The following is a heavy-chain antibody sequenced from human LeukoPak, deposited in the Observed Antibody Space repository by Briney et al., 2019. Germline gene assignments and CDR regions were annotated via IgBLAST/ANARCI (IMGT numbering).Heavy chain of an antibody. CDR2: INPSGGST. J-gene: IGHJ5*02. V-gene: IGHV1-46*01. D-gene: IGHD2-21*02. CDR3: ATLIVVVTAIPIGWFDP. Sequence: ASVKVSCKASGYTFTSYYMHWVRQAPGQGLEWMGLINPSGGSTSYAQKFQGRVTMTEDTSTDTAYMELSSLRSEDTAVYYCATLIVVVTAIPIGWFDPWGQGTLVTVSS. CDR1: GYTFTSYY.